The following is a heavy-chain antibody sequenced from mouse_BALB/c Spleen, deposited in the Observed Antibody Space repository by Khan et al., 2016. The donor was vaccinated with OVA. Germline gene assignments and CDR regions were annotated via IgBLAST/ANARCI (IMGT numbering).Heavy chain of an antibody. J-gene: IGHJ4*01. V-gene: IGHV9-3-1*01. CDR1: GYTFTNYG. Sequence: QLQQSGPELKKPGETVKISCKASGYTFTNYGMNWVKQSPGKALKWMGWINTYTGEPTYADDFKGRFVFSLETSASTAYLQINNLKNEDTATYFCARPPYFSYTLDHWGQGTSVTVSS. D-gene: IGHD2-10*01. CDR2: INTYTGEP. CDR3: ARPPYFSYTLDH.